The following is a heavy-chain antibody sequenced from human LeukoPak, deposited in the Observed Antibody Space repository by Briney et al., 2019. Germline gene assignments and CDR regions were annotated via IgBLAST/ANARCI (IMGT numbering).Heavy chain of an antibody. J-gene: IGHJ5*02. CDR1: GYTFTSYD. V-gene: IGHV1-8*01. CDR2: MNPNSGNT. D-gene: IGHD3-3*01. CDR3: ARDRKSITIFGVVISSWFDP. Sequence: GASVKVSCKASGYTFTSYDINWVRQATGQGLEWMGWMNPNSGNTGYAQKFQGRVTMTRNTSISTAYMELSSLRSEDTAVYYCARDRKSITIFGVVISSWFDPWGQETLVTVSS.